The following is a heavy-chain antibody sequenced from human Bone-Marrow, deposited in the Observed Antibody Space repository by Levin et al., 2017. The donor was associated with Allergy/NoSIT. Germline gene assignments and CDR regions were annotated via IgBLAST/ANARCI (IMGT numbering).Heavy chain of an antibody. CDR2: IYYQGGT. CDR1: GGSISTNTYY. D-gene: IGHD3-9*01. V-gene: IGHV4-39*01. CDR3: ATKREYIFSHYGMDV. J-gene: IGHJ6*02. Sequence: SETLSLTCTVSGGSISTNTYYWGWIRQPPGKGLEWIGSIYYQGGTHYNPSFKSRVALSVDTSQNQFSLRLTSVTAEDTAVYYCATKREYIFSHYGMDVWGQGTTVTVS.